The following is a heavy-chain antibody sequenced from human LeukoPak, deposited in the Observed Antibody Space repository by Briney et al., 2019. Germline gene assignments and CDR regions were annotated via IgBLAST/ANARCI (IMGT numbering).Heavy chain of an antibody. CDR3: ARGYYGSGSSNEYFQH. J-gene: IGHJ1*01. V-gene: IGHV1-69*05. D-gene: IGHD3-10*01. Sequence: ASVKVSCKASGGTFSSYAISWVRQAPGQGLEWMGGIIPIFGTANHAQKFQGRVTITTDESTSTAYMELSSLRSEDTAVYYCARGYYGSGSSNEYFQHWGQGTLVTVSS. CDR1: GGTFSSYA. CDR2: IIPIFGTA.